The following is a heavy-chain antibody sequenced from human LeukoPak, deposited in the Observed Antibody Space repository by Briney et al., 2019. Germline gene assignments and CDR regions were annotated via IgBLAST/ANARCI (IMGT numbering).Heavy chain of an antibody. CDR2: IYTSGST. D-gene: IGHD3-10*01. CDR1: GNSISSGDNY. V-gene: IGHV4-61*02. Sequence: PSQTLSLTCTVSGNSISSGDNYWSWIRQPAGKGLEWIGRIYTSGSTNYNPSLKSRVTISVDTSKNQFSLKLSSVTAADTAVYYCARLYGSGSSLYFDYWGQGTLVTVSS. CDR3: ARLYGSGSSLYFDY. J-gene: IGHJ4*02.